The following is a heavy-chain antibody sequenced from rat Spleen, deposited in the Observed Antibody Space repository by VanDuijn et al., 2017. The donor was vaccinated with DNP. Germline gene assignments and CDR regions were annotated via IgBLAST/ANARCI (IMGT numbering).Heavy chain of an antibody. D-gene: IGHD1-1*01. Sequence: EVQLQESGPGLVKPSQSLSLTCSVTGYSISSNYWGWIRKFPGNKMEWIGHISYSGSTSYNPSLESRISMTRDTSKNQFFLQLNSVTTEDTATYYCARLRLEWEVRAMDAWGQGTSVTVSS. CDR3: ARLRLEWEVRAMDA. J-gene: IGHJ4*01. V-gene: IGHV3-1*01. CDR2: ISYSGST. CDR1: GYSISSNY.